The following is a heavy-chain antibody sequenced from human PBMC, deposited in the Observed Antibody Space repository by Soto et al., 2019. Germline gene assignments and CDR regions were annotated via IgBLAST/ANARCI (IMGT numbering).Heavy chain of an antibody. CDR1: GGSISSSNW. V-gene: IGHV4-4*02. D-gene: IGHD3-10*01. CDR2: IYHSGST. J-gene: IGHJ5*02. Sequence: SETLSLTCAVSGGSISSSNWRSWVRQPPGKGLEWIGEIYHSGSTNYNPSLKSRVTISVDKSKNQFSLKLSSVTAADTAVYYCARVRGLRAPGGGNNWLDPWGRGTRVTAS. CDR3: ARVRGLRAPGGGNNWLDP.